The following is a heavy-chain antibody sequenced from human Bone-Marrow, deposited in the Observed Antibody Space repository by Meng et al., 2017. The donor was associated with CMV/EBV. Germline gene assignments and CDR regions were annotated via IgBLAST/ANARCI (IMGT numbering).Heavy chain of an antibody. CDR2: IIPIFGTA. Sequence: SVKVSCKASGDTLSNYAISWVRQAPGQGLEWMGGIIPIFGTANYAQKFQGRVTITTDESTSTAYMELSSLRSEDTAVYYCAREGGGYCSSTSCYAFDIWGQGTMVTVSS. J-gene: IGHJ3*02. CDR1: GDTLSNYA. D-gene: IGHD2-2*01. V-gene: IGHV1-69*05. CDR3: AREGGGYCSSTSCYAFDI.